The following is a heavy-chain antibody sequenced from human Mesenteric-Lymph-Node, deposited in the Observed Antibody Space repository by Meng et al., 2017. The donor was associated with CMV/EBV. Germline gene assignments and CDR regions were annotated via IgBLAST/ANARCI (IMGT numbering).Heavy chain of an antibody. CDR1: EYILTNFD. Sequence: ASVKVSCKPSEYILTNFDINWVRQATGQGLEWMGWMNPNSGNTGYAQKFQGRVTMTRDTSISTAYMELSRLRSDDTAVYYCARNGPLYYFDYWGQGTLVTVSS. CDR2: MNPNSGNT. D-gene: IGHD2-15*01. CDR3: ARNGPLYYFDY. J-gene: IGHJ4*02. V-gene: IGHV1-8*01.